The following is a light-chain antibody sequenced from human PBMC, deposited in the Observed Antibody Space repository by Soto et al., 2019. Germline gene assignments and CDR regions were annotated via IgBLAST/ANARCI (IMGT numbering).Light chain of an antibody. CDR2: GAS. CDR1: QNVATN. V-gene: IGKV3-15*01. CDR3: QQYNNWPQT. Sequence: EIVLTQSPGTLTLSPGDRGTLSCRASQNVATNLAWYQQRPGQAPRLLIYGASKRAIGLPARFSGSGSGTEFTLTITSLQSEDFAVYYCQQYNNWPQTFGQGTKV. J-gene: IGKJ1*01.